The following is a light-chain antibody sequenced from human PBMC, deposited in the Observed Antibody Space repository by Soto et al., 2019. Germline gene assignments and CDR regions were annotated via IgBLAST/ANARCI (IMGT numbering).Light chain of an antibody. CDR2: DAF. J-gene: IGKJ4*01. Sequence: EIVMTQSPATLSVSPGEGATLSCRASQSINSDLAWYQQKPGQAPRLLIYDAFTRATGIPARFSGSGSGTEFTLTISILQSEDFAVYYCQQYSNWSPLTFGGETKVEI. CDR3: QQYSNWSPLT. V-gene: IGKV3-15*01. CDR1: QSINSD.